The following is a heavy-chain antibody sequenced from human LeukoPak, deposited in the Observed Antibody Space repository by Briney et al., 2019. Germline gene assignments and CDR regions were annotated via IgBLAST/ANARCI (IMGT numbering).Heavy chain of an antibody. V-gene: IGHV4-4*07. J-gene: IGHJ4*02. Sequence: SETLSLTCAVYGGSFSGYYWSWIRQPAGKGLEWIGRIYTSGSTNYNPSLKSRVTMSVDTSKNQFSLKLSSVTAADTAVYYCARDMPALGYCSSTSCLPTFDYWGQGTLVTVSS. CDR2: IYTSGST. CDR1: GGSFSGYY. CDR3: ARDMPALGYCSSTSCLPTFDY. D-gene: IGHD2-2*01.